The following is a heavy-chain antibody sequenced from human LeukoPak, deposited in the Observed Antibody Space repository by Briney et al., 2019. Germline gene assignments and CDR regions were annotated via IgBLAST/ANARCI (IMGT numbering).Heavy chain of an antibody. J-gene: IGHJ4*02. CDR1: GYTFTGYY. CDR3: ARGPYDSSGYYDY. Sequence: VASVKVSCKPSGYTFTGYYIHWVRQAPGQGLEWMGWINPNSGGRNYAQKFQDRVTMTRDTSISTVYMELSRLKSDDTAVYYCARGPYDSSGYYDYWGQGTLVTVSS. CDR2: INPNSGGR. V-gene: IGHV1-2*02. D-gene: IGHD3-22*01.